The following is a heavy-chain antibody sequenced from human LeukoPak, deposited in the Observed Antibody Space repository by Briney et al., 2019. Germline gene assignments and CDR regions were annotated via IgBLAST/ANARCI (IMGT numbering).Heavy chain of an antibody. CDR2: IKPDGGDK. J-gene: IGHJ4*02. CDR3: ARDRSTVAGIDY. V-gene: IGHV3-7*01. CDR1: GFTFTTYW. Sequence: PGGSLRLSCAASGFTFTTYWMAWVRQAPGKGLEWVATIKPDGGDKYYVDSVKGRCTISRDNARNSLFLQMNSLRAEDTAVYYCARDRSTVAGIDYWGQGTLVTVSS. D-gene: IGHD6-19*01.